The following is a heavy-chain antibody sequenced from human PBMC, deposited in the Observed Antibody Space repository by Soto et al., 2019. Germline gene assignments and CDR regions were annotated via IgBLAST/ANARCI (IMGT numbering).Heavy chain of an antibody. J-gene: IGHJ5*01. CDR3: VRLIRNSWLDS. D-gene: IGHD3-16*01. Sequence: VQLQQSGPGLVKPSQTLSFTCAISGDSVSSNHATWDWIRQSPSRGLEWLGRTYYRSKWYYDYALSMKCRITIKLDTSNNQLSLRLNSATPEDTAVDYCVRLIRNSWLDSWVQGNLVTVSS. CDR1: GDSVSSNHAT. V-gene: IGHV6-1*01. CDR2: TYYRSKWYY.